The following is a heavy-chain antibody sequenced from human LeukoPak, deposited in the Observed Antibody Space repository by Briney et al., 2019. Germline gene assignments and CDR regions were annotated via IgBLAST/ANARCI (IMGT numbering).Heavy chain of an antibody. CDR2: IYPGDSDT. CDR1: GYSFTTYW. CDR3: ARLAVGDTFDAFDI. Sequence: GESLKISCRGSGYSFTTYWIGWVRQMPGKGLEWMGIIYPGDSDTRYTPSFQGQVTMSADKSINTAYLQWSSLKASDTAMYYCARLAVGDTFDAFDIWGQGTMVTVSS. J-gene: IGHJ3*02. V-gene: IGHV5-51*01. D-gene: IGHD1-26*01.